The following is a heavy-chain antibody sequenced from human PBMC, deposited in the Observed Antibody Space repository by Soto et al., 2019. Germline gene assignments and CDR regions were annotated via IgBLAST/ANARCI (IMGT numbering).Heavy chain of an antibody. CDR1: GGSLSSYS. CDR3: ARSIRGYSYAYGVNWFDP. J-gene: IGHJ5*02. CDR2: IYSNGNT. Sequence: SETLSLTCTVSGGSLSSYSWTWIRQPPGKGLEWIGYIYSNGNTNYNPSLKSRVTISVDTSKNQFSLKLSSVTAADTAVYYCARSIRGYSYAYGVNWFDPWGQGTLVTVSS. D-gene: IGHD5-18*01. V-gene: IGHV4-59*01.